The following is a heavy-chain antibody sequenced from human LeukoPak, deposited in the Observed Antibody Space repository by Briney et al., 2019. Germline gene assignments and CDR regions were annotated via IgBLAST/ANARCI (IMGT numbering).Heavy chain of an antibody. CDR1: GGTFSSYT. Sequence: SVKVSCKASGGTFSSYTISWVRQAPGQGLEWMGRIIPILGIANYAQKFRGRVTITADKSTSTAYMELSSLRSEGTAVYYCARALIVGATIGAFQHWGQGTLVTVSS. D-gene: IGHD1-26*01. CDR2: IIPILGIA. J-gene: IGHJ1*01. CDR3: ARALIVGATIGAFQH. V-gene: IGHV1-69*02.